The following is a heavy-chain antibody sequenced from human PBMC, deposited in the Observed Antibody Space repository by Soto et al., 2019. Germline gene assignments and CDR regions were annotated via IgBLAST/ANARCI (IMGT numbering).Heavy chain of an antibody. D-gene: IGHD3-3*02. Sequence: GASVKVSCKASGGTFSSYAINWVRQAPGQGLEWMGGIIPIFGTANYAQKFQGRVTITADDSTSTAYMELSSLRSEDTAVYYCARAALSRGPNSFDYWGQGTLVTVSS. CDR3: ARAALSRGPNSFDY. V-gene: IGHV1-69*13. J-gene: IGHJ4*02. CDR1: GGTFSSYA. CDR2: IIPIFGTA.